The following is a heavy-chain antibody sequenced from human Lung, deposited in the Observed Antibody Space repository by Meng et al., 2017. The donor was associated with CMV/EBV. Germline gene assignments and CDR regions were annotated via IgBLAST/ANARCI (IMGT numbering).Heavy chain of an antibody. D-gene: IGHD1-14*01. CDR3: AREAEKANDY. CDR1: GYTFADYF. J-gene: IGHJ4*02. Sequence: SXXVSCKASGYTFADYFIHWVRQAPGQGLEWMGRINPRGGGPNYVQKYQDRVTLTMDTSITTAYLEMSGLNSDDTAVYYCAREAEKANDYWGQGTLVTVSS. V-gene: IGHV1-2*02. CDR2: INPRGGGP.